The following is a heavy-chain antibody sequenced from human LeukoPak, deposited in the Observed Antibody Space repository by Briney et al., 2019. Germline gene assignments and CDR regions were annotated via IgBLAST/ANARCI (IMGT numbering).Heavy chain of an antibody. CDR2: ISAYNGNT. CDR3: ARDSLSWNYFPSNYYYYYMDV. J-gene: IGHJ6*03. Sequence: GASVKVSCKASGYTFTSYGISWVRQAPGQGLEWMGWISAYNGNTNYAQKLQGRVTMTTDTSTSTAYMELRSLRSDDTAVYYCARDSLSWNYFPSNYYYYYMDVWGKGTTVTVSS. D-gene: IGHD1-7*01. CDR1: GYTFTSYG. V-gene: IGHV1-18*01.